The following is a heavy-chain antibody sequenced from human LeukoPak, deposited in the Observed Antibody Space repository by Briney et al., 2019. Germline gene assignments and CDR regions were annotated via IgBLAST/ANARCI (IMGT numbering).Heavy chain of an antibody. CDR3: WTFNL. CDR2: INSNGDNT. V-gene: IGHV3-64D*06. D-gene: IGHD3/OR15-3a*01. J-gene: IGHJ5*02. Sequence: GGSLRLSCSVSGFTFSDYYMHWVGPAPGRGLEYVSAINSNGDNTYYAESWEGTFTPRRDNCKHTLYLQMSSLRVEDTAVYYCWTFNLWGQGILVSVPS. CDR1: GFTFSDYY.